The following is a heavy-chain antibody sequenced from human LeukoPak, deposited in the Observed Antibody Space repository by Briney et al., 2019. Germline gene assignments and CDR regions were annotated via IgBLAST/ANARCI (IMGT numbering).Heavy chain of an antibody. V-gene: IGHV4-59*01. CDR1: GGSISSYY. CDR3: AREGGDRGGYYFDY. J-gene: IGHJ4*02. CDR2: IYYSGST. Sequence: PSETLSLTCTVSGGSISSYYWSWIRQPPGKGLEWIGYIYYSGSTNYNPSLKSRVTISVDTSKNQFSLKLSSVTAADTAVYYCAREGGDRGGYYFDYWGQGTLVTVS. D-gene: IGHD1-26*01.